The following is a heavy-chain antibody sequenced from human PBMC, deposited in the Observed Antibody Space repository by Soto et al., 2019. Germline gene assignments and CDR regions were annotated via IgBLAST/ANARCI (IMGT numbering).Heavy chain of an antibody. CDR2: TRDKPNSYTI. V-gene: IGHV3-72*01. Sequence: PGGSLRLSCVASGFTLSDYYVDWVRQAPGKGLEWVGRTRDKPNSYTIEYAASVEGRFTISRDDSKNSLYLQLNSLNTEDTAVYYCGRGGYRHYSAYYYYALDVWGQGTTVTVSS. CDR1: GFTLSDYY. D-gene: IGHD4-4*01. J-gene: IGHJ6*02. CDR3: GRGGYRHYSAYYYYALDV.